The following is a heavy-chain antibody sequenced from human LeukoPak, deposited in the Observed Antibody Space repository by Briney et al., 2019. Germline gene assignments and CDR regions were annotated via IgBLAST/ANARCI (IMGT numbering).Heavy chain of an antibody. V-gene: IGHV4-34*01. CDR1: GGSFSGYY. CDR3: ARGRGYFLFDY. Sequence: SETLSLTCAVYGGSFSGYYWSWIRQPPGKGLEWIGEINHSGSTNYNPSHKSRVTISVDTSKNQFSLKLSSVTAADTAVYYCARGRGYFLFDYWGQGTLVTVSS. D-gene: IGHD5-18*01. CDR2: INHSGST. J-gene: IGHJ4*02.